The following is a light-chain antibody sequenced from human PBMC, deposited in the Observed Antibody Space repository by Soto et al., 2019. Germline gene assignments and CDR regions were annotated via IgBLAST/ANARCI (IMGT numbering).Light chain of an antibody. J-gene: IGKJ1*01. CDR2: GIS. Sequence: EVVLTQTPGTLSLSPGERATLSCRASQSVSSNYFAWYQQKPGQAPRLLIYGISSRATGIPDRFSGSGSGTDFTLTISRLEPEDFAVYYCEQYGSSPRTFGQGTKVDIK. CDR1: QSVSSNY. CDR3: EQYGSSPRT. V-gene: IGKV3-20*01.